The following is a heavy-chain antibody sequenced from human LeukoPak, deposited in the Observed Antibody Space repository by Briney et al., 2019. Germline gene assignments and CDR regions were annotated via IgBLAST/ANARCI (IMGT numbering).Heavy chain of an antibody. D-gene: IGHD3-22*01. J-gene: IGHJ5*02. CDR3: ARALTVYDSSGFRFDP. V-gene: IGHV4-59*01. CDR1: GGSISSYY. CDR2: IYYSGST. Sequence: SETLSLTCTVSGGSISSYYWSWIRQPPGKGLEWIGYIYYSGSTNYNPSLKSRVTISVDTSKNQFSLKLSSVTAADTAVYYCARALTVYDSSGFRFDPWGQGTLVTVSS.